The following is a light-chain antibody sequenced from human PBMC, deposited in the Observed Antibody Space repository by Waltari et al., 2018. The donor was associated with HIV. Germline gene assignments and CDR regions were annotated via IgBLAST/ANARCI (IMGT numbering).Light chain of an antibody. J-gene: IGLJ2*01. Sequence: SALPLPASVSGSPGQSITISCTGTSSDVGGYTYVSWYQQHPGKAPKLMIYEVSNRPSGVSKRFSGSKSGNTASLTISGLQAEDEADYYCSSYTSSNTLVVFGGGTKLTVL. CDR1: SSDVGGYTY. CDR3: SSYTSSNTLVV. CDR2: EVS. V-gene: IGLV2-14*01.